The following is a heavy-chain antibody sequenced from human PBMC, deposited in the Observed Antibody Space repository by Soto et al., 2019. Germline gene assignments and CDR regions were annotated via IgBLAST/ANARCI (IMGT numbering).Heavy chain of an antibody. CDR1: VGSVSSGSYY. J-gene: IGHJ4*02. CDR2: IYYSGST. V-gene: IGHV4-61*01. D-gene: IGHD6-13*01. CDR3: ASYRSSWYYFDY. Sequence: SETLSLTCTVSVGSVSSGSYYWSWIRQPPGKGLEWIGYIYYSGSTNYNPSLKSRVTISVDTSKNQFSLKLSSVTAADTAVYYCASYRSSWYYFDYWGQGTLVTSPQ.